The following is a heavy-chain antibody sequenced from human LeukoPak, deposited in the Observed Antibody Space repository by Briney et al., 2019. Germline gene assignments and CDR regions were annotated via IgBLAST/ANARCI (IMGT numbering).Heavy chain of an antibody. CDR1: GYAISSGYY. CDR2: IFHDGTT. CDR3: VRDSSGTLAFDV. V-gene: IGHV4-38-2*02. Sequence: SETLSLTCTVSGYAISSGYYWGWIRRTPGQGLEWIAKIFHDGTTHYNPSLKSRLTMSVDTSKNDFSLRLNSVTASDTAIYYCVRDSSGTLAFDVWGKGKMVTVSS. D-gene: IGHD3-22*01. J-gene: IGHJ3*01.